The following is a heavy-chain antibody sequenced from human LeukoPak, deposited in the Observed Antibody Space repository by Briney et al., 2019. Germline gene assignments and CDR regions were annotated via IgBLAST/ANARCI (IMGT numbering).Heavy chain of an antibody. Sequence: GGSLRLSCAASGFTFSDYTMTWVRQAPGRGLEWVSYISSSGSTIYYADSVKGRFTISRDNAKNSLYLQMNSLRAEDTAVYYCAELGITMIGGVWGKGATVTVSS. V-gene: IGHV3-11*04. J-gene: IGHJ6*04. CDR1: GFTFSDYT. D-gene: IGHD3-10*02. CDR3: AELGITMIGGV. CDR2: ISSSGSTI.